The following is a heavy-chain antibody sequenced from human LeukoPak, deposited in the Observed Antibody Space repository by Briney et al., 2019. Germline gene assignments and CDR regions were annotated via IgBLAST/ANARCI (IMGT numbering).Heavy chain of an antibody. D-gene: IGHD2-15*01. V-gene: IGHV1-46*01. CDR3: ARESSEYCSDESCYTFDS. CDR1: GYTFTSYY. J-gene: IGHJ4*02. CDR2: INPSGGST. Sequence: ASVKASCKASGYTFTSYYMHWVRQAPGQGLEWMGIINPSGGSTSYAQKFQGRVTMTRDTATSTFYMEVSSLRGEDTAVYFCARESSEYCSDESCYTFDSWGQGTRVTVSS.